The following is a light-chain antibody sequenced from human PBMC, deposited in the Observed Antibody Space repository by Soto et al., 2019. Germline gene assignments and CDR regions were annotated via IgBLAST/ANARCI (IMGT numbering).Light chain of an antibody. Sequence: QSALTQPPSVSGAPGQRVTISCTGSSSNIGAGYDVHWYQQLPGTAPKLLIYGNSNRPSGVPDRFSGSKSGTSASLAIPGLQADAEADYFCQSYDSSLSGVVFGGGTQLTVL. CDR2: GNS. V-gene: IGLV1-40*01. CDR3: QSYDSSLSGVV. J-gene: IGLJ2*01. CDR1: SSNIGAGYD.